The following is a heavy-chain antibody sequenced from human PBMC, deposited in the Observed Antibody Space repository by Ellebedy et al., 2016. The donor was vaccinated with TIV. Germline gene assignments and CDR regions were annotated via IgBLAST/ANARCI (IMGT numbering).Heavy chain of an antibody. Sequence: GESLKISCETSGYTFTNHWIAWVRQLPGRGLEWMGFVFPGDSDTRYRPSFEGQVTISSDKSINTAYLQWSNLKASDTAIYYCARLRDALADELDYWGQGTPISVSS. J-gene: IGHJ4*02. CDR2: VFPGDSDT. D-gene: IGHD4-17*01. V-gene: IGHV5-51*01. CDR3: ARLRDALADELDY. CDR1: GYTFTNHW.